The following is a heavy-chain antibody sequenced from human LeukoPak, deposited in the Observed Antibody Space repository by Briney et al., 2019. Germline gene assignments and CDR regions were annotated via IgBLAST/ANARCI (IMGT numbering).Heavy chain of an antibody. CDR3: ATDPYCGGDCFYY. D-gene: IGHD2-21*02. Sequence: EASVKVSCKVSGYTLTELSIHWVRQAPGKGLEWMGGFDPEDGETIYAQKFQGRVTMTEDTSTDTAYMELSSLRSEDTAVYYCATDPYCGGDCFYYWGQGTLVTVSS. CDR2: FDPEDGET. V-gene: IGHV1-24*01. J-gene: IGHJ4*02. CDR1: GYTLTELS.